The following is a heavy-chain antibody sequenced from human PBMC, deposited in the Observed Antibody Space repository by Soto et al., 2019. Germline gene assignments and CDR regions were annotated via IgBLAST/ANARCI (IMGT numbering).Heavy chain of an antibody. J-gene: IGHJ6*03. CDR2: ISYDGSNK. Sequence: GRPLRLSWAAAGFNFRNYGMHWVSKAPGKVLEWVAVISYDGSNKYYADSVKGRFTISRDNSKNTVYLQMGSLRPEDMAVYYSARRARPYFYYMDVWVKGTTVTVSS. V-gene: IGHV3-30*03. CDR1: GFNFRNYG. D-gene: IGHD6-6*01. CDR3: ARRARPYFYYMDV.